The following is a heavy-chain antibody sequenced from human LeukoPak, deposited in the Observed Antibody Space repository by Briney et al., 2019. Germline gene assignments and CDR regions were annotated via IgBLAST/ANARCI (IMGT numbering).Heavy chain of an antibody. Sequence: RGASLKISCQGSGYSFTSYWIGWVRQMPGKGLEWMGIIYPGDSDTRYSPSFQGQVTISADTSINTSYLQWSSLTASDTAMYYCARRHPCSGGSCYYDYGDLGVDYWGQGTLVTVSS. CDR2: IYPGDSDT. D-gene: IGHD2-15*01. V-gene: IGHV5-51*01. J-gene: IGHJ4*02. CDR1: GYSFTSYW. CDR3: ARRHPCSGGSCYYDYGDLGVDY.